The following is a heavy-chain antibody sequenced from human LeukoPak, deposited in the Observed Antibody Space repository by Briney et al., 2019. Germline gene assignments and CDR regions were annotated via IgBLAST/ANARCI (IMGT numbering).Heavy chain of an antibody. V-gene: IGHV1-3*01. CDR2: INAGNGNT. Sequence: ASVKVSCKASGYTFTSYPMHWVRQAPGQRLEWMGWINAGNGNTEYSQKFQGRVTITADESTSTAYMELSSLRSEDTAVYYCALYSSGWYLDYWGQGTLVTVSS. CDR1: GYTFTSYP. J-gene: IGHJ4*02. D-gene: IGHD6-19*01. CDR3: ALYSSGWYLDY.